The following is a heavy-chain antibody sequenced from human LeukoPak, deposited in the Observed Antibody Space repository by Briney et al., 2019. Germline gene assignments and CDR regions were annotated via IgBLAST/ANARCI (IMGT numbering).Heavy chain of an antibody. CDR1: GFTFSNAW. D-gene: IGHD3-22*01. CDR3: VASSITMIVVVIANAFDI. V-gene: IGHV3-15*01. Sequence: GGSLRLSCAASGFTFSNAWMSWVRQAPGKGLEWVGRIKSKTDCGTTDYAAPVKGRFTISRDDSKNTLYLQMNSLKTEDTAVYYCVASSITMIVVVIANAFDIWGQGTMVTVSS. J-gene: IGHJ3*02. CDR2: IKSKTDCGTT.